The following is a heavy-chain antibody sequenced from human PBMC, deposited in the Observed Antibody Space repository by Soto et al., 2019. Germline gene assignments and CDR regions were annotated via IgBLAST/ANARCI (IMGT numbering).Heavy chain of an antibody. D-gene: IGHD6-19*01. CDR3: AHIVVAGLGYYFDY. J-gene: IGHJ4*02. CDR2: IYWDDDK. V-gene: IGHV2-5*02. CDR1: GFSLSSTRMA. Sequence: QITLKESGPTLVKPTQTLTLTCTFSGFSLSSTRMAVGWIRQPPGKALEWLALIYWDDDKRYSPFLKSRLTIXXXTXENQVVLTMSNVDPVDTARYYCAHIVVAGLGYYFDYWGQGTLVTVSS.